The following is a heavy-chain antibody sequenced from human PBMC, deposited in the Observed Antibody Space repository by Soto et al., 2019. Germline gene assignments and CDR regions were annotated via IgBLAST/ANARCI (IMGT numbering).Heavy chain of an antibody. Sequence: ASVKVSCKASGYTFTSYGISWVRQAPGQGLEWMGWISAYNGNTNHAQKLQGRVTMTTDTSTSTAYMELRSLRSDDTAVYYCARVCSSTSCYPAMDVWGKGTTVTVSS. D-gene: IGHD2-2*01. CDR3: ARVCSSTSCYPAMDV. CDR1: GYTFTSYG. V-gene: IGHV1-18*01. CDR2: ISAYNGNT. J-gene: IGHJ6*03.